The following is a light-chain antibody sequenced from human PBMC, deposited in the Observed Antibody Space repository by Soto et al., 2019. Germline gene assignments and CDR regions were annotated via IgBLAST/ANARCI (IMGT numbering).Light chain of an antibody. CDR2: DSS. CDR1: QSVXRN. Sequence: EIVLTQSPATLSLSPGERSTLPCRASQSVXRNLAWYQRKPGQAPRVLTXDSSNRATGVPVRFSGSGSGKDFTLTISSLEPEDFSVYYCQQRNDWRRGTFGQGTRLEIK. V-gene: IGKV3-11*01. CDR3: QQRNDWRRGT. J-gene: IGKJ5*01.